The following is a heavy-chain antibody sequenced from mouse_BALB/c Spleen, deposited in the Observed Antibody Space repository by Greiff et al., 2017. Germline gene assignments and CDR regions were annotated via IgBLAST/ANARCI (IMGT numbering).Heavy chain of an antibody. CDR2: ISSGGST. CDR3: ARGGIYYYGSSYEGFAY. CDR1: GFTFSSYA. Sequence: DVHLVESGGGLVKPGGSLKLSCAASGFTFSSYAMSWVRQTPEKRLEWVASISSGGSTYYPDSVKGRFTISRDNARNILYLQMSSLRSEDTAMYYCARGGIYYYGSSYEGFAYWGQGTLVTVSA. V-gene: IGHV5-6-5*01. J-gene: IGHJ3*01. D-gene: IGHD1-1*01.